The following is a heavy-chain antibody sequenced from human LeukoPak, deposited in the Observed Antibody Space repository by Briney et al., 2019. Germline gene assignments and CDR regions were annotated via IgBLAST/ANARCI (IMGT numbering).Heavy chain of an antibody. D-gene: IGHD5-24*01. Sequence: PSETLSFTCAVYGGSFSGYYWSWIRQPPGKGLEWIGEINHSGSTNYNPSLKSRVTISVDTSKNQFSLKLSSVTAADTAVYYCARGQPDQRWLQFYSYYYYYGMDVWGQGTTVTVSS. CDR3: ARGQPDQRWLQFYSYYYYYGMDV. J-gene: IGHJ6*02. CDR1: GGSFSGYY. CDR2: INHSGST. V-gene: IGHV4-34*01.